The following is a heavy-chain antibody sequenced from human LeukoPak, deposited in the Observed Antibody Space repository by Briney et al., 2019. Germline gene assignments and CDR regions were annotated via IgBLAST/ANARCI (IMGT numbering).Heavy chain of an antibody. V-gene: IGHV4-59*02. D-gene: IGHD2-2*01. Sequence: SETLSVTCTVSGASVRSHYWSWIRQPPGKGLEWIGNVFHNGDSSFAPSLTSRVTMSVDTSKNQFSLNLNSVTAADTAVYYCASKPIVPASQGHYFDTWGQGILVTVSS. CDR2: VFHNGDS. CDR1: GASVRSHY. J-gene: IGHJ5*02. CDR3: ASKPIVPASQGHYFDT.